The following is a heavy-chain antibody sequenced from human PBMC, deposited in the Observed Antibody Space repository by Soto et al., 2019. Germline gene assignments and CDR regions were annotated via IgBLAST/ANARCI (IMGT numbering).Heavy chain of an antibody. V-gene: IGHV1-8*01. CDR2: MNPGSGDT. Sequence: GASVKVSCKASGYSFTNNDVSWVRQATGQGLEWMGWMNPGSGDTGYAQKFQGRVTMTRDISIATAYTELSSLRSDDTAIYYCARMETFGSLNWFDPWGQGTLVTV. J-gene: IGHJ5*02. CDR3: ARMETFGSLNWFDP. CDR1: GYSFTNND. D-gene: IGHD3-16*01.